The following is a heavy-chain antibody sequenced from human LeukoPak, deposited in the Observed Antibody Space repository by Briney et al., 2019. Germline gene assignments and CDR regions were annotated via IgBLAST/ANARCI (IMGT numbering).Heavy chain of an antibody. D-gene: IGHD6-19*01. CDR1: GFTFSDYY. CDR2: ISSSGSTI. CDR3: AIAVADREGFDY. Sequence: PVGSLRLSCAASGFTFSDYYMSWIRQAPRKRLGWGSYISSSGSTIYYADSVKGRFTISRDNAKNSLYLQMNSLRAEDTAVYYCAIAVADREGFDYWGQGTLVTVSS. J-gene: IGHJ4*02. V-gene: IGHV3-11*01.